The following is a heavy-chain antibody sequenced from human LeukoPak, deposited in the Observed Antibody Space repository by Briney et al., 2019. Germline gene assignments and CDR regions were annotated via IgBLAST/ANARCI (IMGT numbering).Heavy chain of an antibody. Sequence: ASVKVSCKVSGYTLTELSMHWVRQAPGKGLEWMGGFDPEDGETIYAQKFQGRVTMTEDTSTDTAYMELSSLRSEDTAVYYCATRPLAVVTPYYYYGMDVWGQGTTVTVSS. J-gene: IGHJ6*02. D-gene: IGHD4-23*01. V-gene: IGHV1-24*01. CDR3: ATRPLAVVTPYYYYGMDV. CDR2: FDPEDGET. CDR1: GYTLTELS.